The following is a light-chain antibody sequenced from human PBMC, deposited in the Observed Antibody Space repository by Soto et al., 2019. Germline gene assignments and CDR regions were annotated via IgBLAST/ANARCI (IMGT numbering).Light chain of an antibody. CDR3: QQYGSLRT. J-gene: IGKJ1*01. CDR1: QSISLN. CDR2: AGS. Sequence: ELVLTQSPGTLSVSPGDRVALSCRASQSISLNLAWYRHKPGRAPRLLSHAGSTRATGIPGRISGSGSATDSTITISRLEPEDFAVYYCQQYGSLRTFGQGTKVDIK. V-gene: IGKV3-20*01.